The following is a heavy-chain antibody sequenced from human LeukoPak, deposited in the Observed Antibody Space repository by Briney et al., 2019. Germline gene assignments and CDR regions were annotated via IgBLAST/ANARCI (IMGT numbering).Heavy chain of an antibody. D-gene: IGHD6-13*01. CDR1: DGSISTYY. CDR3: ARARRSNGAAAGTGYIDS. J-gene: IGHJ4*02. Sequence: SETLSLNCAVSDGSISTYYWTWSRQSPGKGLEWIGFIHYTGTTSYNPSLKSRLTISVDTSKDLFSLSLDSVTAADTAIYFCARARRSNGAAAGTGYIDSWGQGTLVTVSS. V-gene: IGHV4-59*01. CDR2: IHYTGTT.